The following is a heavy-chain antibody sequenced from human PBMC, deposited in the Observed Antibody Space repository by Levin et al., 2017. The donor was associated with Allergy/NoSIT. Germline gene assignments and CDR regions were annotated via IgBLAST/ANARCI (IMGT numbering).Heavy chain of an antibody. Sequence: GESLKISCEASGYIFTAYGISWVRQAPGRGFEWMGWVNTDDGKTQYAQSFRGRLTVSTDTSTNTAYMDLRSLRPDDTAIYCCARSLPGKLAVGTFDFWGQGTLITVSS. J-gene: IGHJ4*02. CDR2: VNTDDGKT. CDR3: ARSLPGKLAVGTFDF. CDR1: GYIFTAYG. V-gene: IGHV1-18*01. D-gene: IGHD6-13*01.